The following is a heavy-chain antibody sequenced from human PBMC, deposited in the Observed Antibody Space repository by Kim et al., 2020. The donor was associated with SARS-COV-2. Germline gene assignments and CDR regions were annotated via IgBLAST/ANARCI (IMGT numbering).Heavy chain of an antibody. D-gene: IGHD5-18*01. V-gene: IGHV3-23*01. Sequence: GGSLRLSCAASGFTFSSYAMSWVRQAPGKGLEWVAVISGSGGSTYYADSVKGRFTISRDNSKNTLYLQMNSLRAEDTAVYYSAKEAGNSYGNNWFDPWGQGTLVTVSS. J-gene: IGHJ5*02. CDR1: GFTFSSYA. CDR3: AKEAGNSYGNNWFDP. CDR2: ISGSGGST.